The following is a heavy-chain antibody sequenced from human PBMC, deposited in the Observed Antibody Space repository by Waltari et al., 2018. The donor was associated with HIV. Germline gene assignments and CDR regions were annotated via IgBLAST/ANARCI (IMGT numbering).Heavy chain of an antibody. Sequence: QVRLQQWGAGLFKPSETLSLTSAVYGGSSTAYYWSWIRHSPEKGLECIGEINHSGTINYNPSLKIRVIISVDRYRNQFSLKLTSVTAADTALYYCARGSWGSGMDVWGLGTTVIVSS. CDR1: GGSSTAYY. V-gene: IGHV4-34*01. CDR2: INHSGTI. J-gene: IGHJ6*02. CDR3: ARGSWGSGMDV. D-gene: IGHD7-27*01.